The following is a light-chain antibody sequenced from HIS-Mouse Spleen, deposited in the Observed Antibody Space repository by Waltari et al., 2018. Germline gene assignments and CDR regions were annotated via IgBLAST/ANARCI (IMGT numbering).Light chain of an antibody. V-gene: IGLV2-14*03. CDR3: SSYTSSSFNVV. J-gene: IGLJ2*01. Sequence: QSALTQPASVSGSPGQSITISCTGTRSDVGGYNYFSWYQQQPGKAPKLMIYDVSNRPSGVSNRFSGSKSGNTASLTISGLQAEDEADYYCSSYTSSSFNVVFGGGTKLTVL. CDR1: RSDVGGYNY. CDR2: DVS.